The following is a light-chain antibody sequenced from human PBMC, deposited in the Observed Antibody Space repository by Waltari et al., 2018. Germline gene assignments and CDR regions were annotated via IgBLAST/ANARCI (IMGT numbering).Light chain of an antibody. CDR2: GAS. Sequence: ELVMTQSPATLSVSPGERATLSCRASQSVSNNLAWYQQKPGQAPRLLFYGASTRATGIPARFSGSGSGTEFTLTISSLQSEDFAIYYCQQYNNWPPYTFGQGTKLEIK. J-gene: IGKJ2*01. CDR1: QSVSNN. V-gene: IGKV3-15*01. CDR3: QQYNNWPPYT.